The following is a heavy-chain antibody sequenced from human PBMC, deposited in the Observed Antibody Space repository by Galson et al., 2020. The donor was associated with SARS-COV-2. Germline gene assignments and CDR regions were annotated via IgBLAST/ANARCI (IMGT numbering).Heavy chain of an antibody. CDR2: IYTSGST. Sequence: SETLSLTCTVSGGSISSYYWSWIRQPAGKGLEWIGRIYTSGSTNYNPSLKSRVTMSVDTSKNQFSLKRSSVTAADTAVYYCARDGLGITMVRGVPGEHYYGMDVWGQGTTVTVSS. V-gene: IGHV4-4*07. J-gene: IGHJ6*02. CDR1: GGSISSYY. D-gene: IGHD3-10*01. CDR3: ARDGLGITMVRGVPGEHYYGMDV.